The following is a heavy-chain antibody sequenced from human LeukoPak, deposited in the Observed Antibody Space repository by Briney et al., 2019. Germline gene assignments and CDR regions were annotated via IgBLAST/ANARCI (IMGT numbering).Heavy chain of an antibody. D-gene: IGHD6-25*01. CDR3: ARQRYGSGWADY. V-gene: IGHV4-61*02. CDR1: GGSISSGSYY. Sequence: SETLSLTCTVSGGSISSGSYYWSWIRQPAGKGLEWIGRIYTSGSTNYNPSLKSRVTISVDTSKNQFSLKLSSVTAADTAVYYCARQRYGSGWADYWGQGTLVTVSS. CDR2: IYTSGST. J-gene: IGHJ4*02.